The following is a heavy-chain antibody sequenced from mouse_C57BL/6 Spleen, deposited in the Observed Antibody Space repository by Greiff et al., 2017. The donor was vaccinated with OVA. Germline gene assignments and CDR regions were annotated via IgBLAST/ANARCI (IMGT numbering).Heavy chain of an antibody. D-gene: IGHD2-4*01. CDR3: ARHPYDYESPYYAMDY. Sequence: EVQGVESGGDLVKPGGSLKLSCAASGFTFSSYGMSWVRQTPDKRLEWVATISSGGSYTYYPDSVKGRFTISRDNAKNTLYLQMSSLKSEDTAMYYCARHPYDYESPYYAMDYWGQGTSVTVSS. J-gene: IGHJ4*01. CDR1: GFTFSSYG. CDR2: ISSGGSYT. V-gene: IGHV5-6*01.